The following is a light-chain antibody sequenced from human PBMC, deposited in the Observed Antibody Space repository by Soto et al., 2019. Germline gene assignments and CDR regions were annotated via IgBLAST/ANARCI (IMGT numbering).Light chain of an antibody. CDR2: GNS. J-gene: IGLJ1*01. CDR3: QSYDSSLRGSV. V-gene: IGLV1-40*01. Sequence: QAVLTQPPAVSGAPGPRVTISCTGSNSNIGAGYDVHWYQQLPGTAPKLLIYGNSNRPSGVPDRFSGSKSVTSASLAITGLQAEDEADYYCQSYDSSLRGSVFGTGTKVTVL. CDR1: NSNIGAGYD.